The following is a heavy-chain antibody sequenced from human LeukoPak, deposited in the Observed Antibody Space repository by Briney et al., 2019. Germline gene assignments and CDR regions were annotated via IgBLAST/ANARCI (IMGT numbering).Heavy chain of an antibody. Sequence: GASVKVSCKASGYTFTSYYMHWVRQAPGQGLEWMGIINPSGGSTSYAQKFQGRVTMTRDTSTSTVYMGLSSLRSEDTAVYYCARGWNIVVVTATNFDYWGQGTLVTVSS. CDR2: INPSGGST. D-gene: IGHD2-21*02. CDR3: ARGWNIVVVTATNFDY. CDR1: GYTFTSYY. V-gene: IGHV1-46*01. J-gene: IGHJ4*02.